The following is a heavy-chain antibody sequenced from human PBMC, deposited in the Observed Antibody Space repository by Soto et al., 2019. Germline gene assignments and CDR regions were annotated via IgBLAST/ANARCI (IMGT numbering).Heavy chain of an antibody. CDR2: ISYDGSNK. J-gene: IGHJ6*02. CDR1: GFTFSSYA. Sequence: QVQLVESGGGVVQPGRSLRLSCAASGFTFSSYAMHWVRQAPGKGLEWVAVISYDGSNKYYADSVKGRFTISRDNSKNTLDLQMNSLRAEGTAVYYCARETYYDFWSGPYYGMDVWGQGTTVTVSS. V-gene: IGHV3-30-3*01. CDR3: ARETYYDFWSGPYYGMDV. D-gene: IGHD3-3*01.